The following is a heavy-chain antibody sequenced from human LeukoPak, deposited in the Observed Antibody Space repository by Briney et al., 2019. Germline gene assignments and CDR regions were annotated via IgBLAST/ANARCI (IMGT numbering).Heavy chain of an antibody. Sequence: GGSLRLSYAASGFTFSDYSMNWVRQAPGKGLEWVSVIYSGGSTHYADSGKGRFTVSRDNSKNTLYLQMNSLRAEDTAVYYCARDLVAAGGGYFDYWGQGTLVTVSS. V-gene: IGHV3-53*01. J-gene: IGHJ4*02. CDR2: IYSGGST. D-gene: IGHD5-12*01. CDR3: ARDLVAAGGGYFDY. CDR1: GFTFSDYS.